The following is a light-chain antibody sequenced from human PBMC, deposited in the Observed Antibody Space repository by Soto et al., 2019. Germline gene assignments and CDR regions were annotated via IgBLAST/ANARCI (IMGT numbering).Light chain of an antibody. CDR1: NTDVGGYNY. V-gene: IGLV2-14*01. Sequence: QSVLTQPASVSGSPGQSITVSCTGTNTDVGGYNYVSWYQHRPGKAPRLMIYEVRNRLSGVYNRFSGSKSGNTASLTISGLQSEDEADYYCTSYTPTGALVFGSGTKLTVL. J-gene: IGLJ6*01. CDR2: EVR. CDR3: TSYTPTGALV.